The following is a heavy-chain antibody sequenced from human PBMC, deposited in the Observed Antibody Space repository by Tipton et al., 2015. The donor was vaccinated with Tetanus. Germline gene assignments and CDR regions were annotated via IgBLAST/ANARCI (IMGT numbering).Heavy chain of an antibody. CDR3: ARGGSYSYGPRGFDL. D-gene: IGHD5-18*01. J-gene: IGHJ2*01. V-gene: IGHV4-34*01. CDR1: GGSFSAYY. Sequence: TLSLTCAVYGGSFSAYYWSWIRQPPGKGLEWIGEINHSGSTTYSPSFKSRVTISVDTPKNQFSLKLTSLTVADTAVYYCARGGSYSYGPRGFDLWGRGSLVTVSS. CDR2: INHSGST.